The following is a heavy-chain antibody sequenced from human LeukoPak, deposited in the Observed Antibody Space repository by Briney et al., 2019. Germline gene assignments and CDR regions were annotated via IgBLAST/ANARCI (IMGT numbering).Heavy chain of an antibody. CDR2: ISVSGGST. Sequence: GGSLRLSCEDSGFTLRNFAVSWVRQAPGKGLEWVSVISVSGGSTHYAASVKGRFTISRDNSKNTLYLQMNSLRAEDTAVYYCARDYGGILSPWGQGTLVTVSS. CDR1: GFTLRNFA. J-gene: IGHJ5*02. D-gene: IGHD1-26*01. V-gene: IGHV3-23*01. CDR3: ARDYGGILSP.